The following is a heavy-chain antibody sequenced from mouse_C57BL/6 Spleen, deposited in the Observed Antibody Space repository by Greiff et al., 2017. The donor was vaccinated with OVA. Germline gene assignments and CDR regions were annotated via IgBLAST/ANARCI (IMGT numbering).Heavy chain of an antibody. D-gene: IGHD4-1*01. Sequence: DVKLVESGGGLVKPGGSLKLSCAASGFTFSDYGMHWVRQAPEKGLEWVAYISSGSSTIYYADTVKGRFTIPRDNAKNTLFLQMTSLRSEDTAMYYCARPPWVVYYFDYWGQGTTRTVSS. CDR1: GFTFSDYG. CDR2: ISSGSSTI. V-gene: IGHV5-17*01. J-gene: IGHJ2*01. CDR3: ARPPWVVYYFDY.